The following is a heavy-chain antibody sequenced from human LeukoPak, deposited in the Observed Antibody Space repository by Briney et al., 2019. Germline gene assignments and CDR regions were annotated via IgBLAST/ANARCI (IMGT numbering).Heavy chain of an antibody. J-gene: IGHJ1*01. CDR2: IYHSGST. CDR3: AREVDTAMVGKYFQH. Sequence: SETLSLTCAVSGYSISSGYYWGWIRQPPGQGLAWIGSIYHSGSTYYNPSLKSRVTISVDTSKNQFSLKLSSVTAADTAVYYCAREVDTAMVGKYFQHWGQGTLVTVSS. CDR1: GYSISSGYY. V-gene: IGHV4-38-2*02. D-gene: IGHD5-18*01.